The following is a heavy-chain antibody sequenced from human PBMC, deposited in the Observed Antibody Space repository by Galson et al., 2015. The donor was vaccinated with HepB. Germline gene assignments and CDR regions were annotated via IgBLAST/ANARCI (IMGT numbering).Heavy chain of an antibody. D-gene: IGHD3-10*01. V-gene: IGHV1-3*01. CDR2: INAGNGNT. Sequence: SVKVSCKASGYTFTSYAMHWVRQAPGQRLEWMGWINAGNGNTKYSQKFQGRVTITRGTSASTAYMELGSLRSEDTAVYYCARDGQYYYGSVYDYWGQGTLVTVSS. CDR1: GYTFTSYA. CDR3: ARDGQYYYGSVYDY. J-gene: IGHJ4*02.